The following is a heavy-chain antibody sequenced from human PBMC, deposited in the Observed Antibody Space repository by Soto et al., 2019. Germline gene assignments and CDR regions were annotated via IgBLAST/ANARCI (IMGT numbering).Heavy chain of an antibody. CDR3: ASAAAGHDAFDI. Sequence: PSETLSLTCAVSGGSISSSNWWSWVRQPPGKGLEWIGEIYHSGSTNYNPSLKSRVTISVDKSKNQFSLKLSSVTAAGTAVYYCASAAAGHDAFDIWGQGTMVTVSS. J-gene: IGHJ3*02. CDR2: IYHSGST. V-gene: IGHV4-4*02. CDR1: GGSISSSNW. D-gene: IGHD6-13*01.